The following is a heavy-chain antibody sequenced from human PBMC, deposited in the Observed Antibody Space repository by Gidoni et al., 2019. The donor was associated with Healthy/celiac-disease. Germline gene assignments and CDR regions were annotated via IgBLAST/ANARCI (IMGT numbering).Heavy chain of an antibody. CDR1: GFPFSSYA. D-gene: IGHD3-10*01. V-gene: IGHV3-23*01. Sequence: EVQLLESGGGLVQPGGSLRLSCAASGFPFSSYAMSLVRQAPGKGLEWVSAISGSGGSTYYADSVKGRFTISRDNSKNTLYLQMNSLRAEDTAVYYCAKDSVPRGGSGSYYIDYYYYGMDVWGQGTTVTVSS. J-gene: IGHJ6*02. CDR3: AKDSVPRGGSGSYYIDYYYYGMDV. CDR2: ISGSGGST.